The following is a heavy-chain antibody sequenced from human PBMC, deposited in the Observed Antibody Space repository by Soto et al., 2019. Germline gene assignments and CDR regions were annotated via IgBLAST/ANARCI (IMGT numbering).Heavy chain of an antibody. J-gene: IGHJ6*02. Sequence: MGWINAGNGNTKYSQKFQGRVTITRDTSASTAYMELSSLRSEDTAVYYCARDPYVLRYFDWTKYYYGMDVWGQGTTVTFS. D-gene: IGHD3-9*01. CDR2: INAGNGNT. CDR3: ARDPYVLRYFDWTKYYYGMDV. V-gene: IGHV1-3*01.